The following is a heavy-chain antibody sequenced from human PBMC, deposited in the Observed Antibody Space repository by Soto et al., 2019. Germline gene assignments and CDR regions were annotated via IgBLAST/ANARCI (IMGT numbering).Heavy chain of an antibody. Sequence: QVQLQESGPGLVKPSETLSLTCTVSGGSISSYYWSWIRQPPGKGLEWIGYIYYSGSTNYNPSLKSRVTISVDTSKNQFSLKLSSVTAADTAVYYCARGMSGSYYDFDYWGQGTLVTVSS. V-gene: IGHV4-59*08. CDR2: IYYSGST. CDR1: GGSISSYY. CDR3: ARGMSGSYYDFDY. D-gene: IGHD1-26*01. J-gene: IGHJ4*02.